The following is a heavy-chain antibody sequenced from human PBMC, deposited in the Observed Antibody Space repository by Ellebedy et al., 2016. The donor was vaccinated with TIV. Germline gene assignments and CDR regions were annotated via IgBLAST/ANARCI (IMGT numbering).Heavy chain of an antibody. CDR3: AKGGVRGPGFYFYMDV. CDR1: GFTFSNFG. J-gene: IGHJ6*03. Sequence: GGSLRLXXAASGFTFSNFGMHWVRQAPGKGLGWVAVVSYDGSNEYYADSVRGRFTISRDNSKNTLYLLMNSLGVEDTAVYYCAKGGVRGPGFYFYMDVWGKGTTVTVSS. V-gene: IGHV3-30*18. D-gene: IGHD2/OR15-2a*01. CDR2: VSYDGSNE.